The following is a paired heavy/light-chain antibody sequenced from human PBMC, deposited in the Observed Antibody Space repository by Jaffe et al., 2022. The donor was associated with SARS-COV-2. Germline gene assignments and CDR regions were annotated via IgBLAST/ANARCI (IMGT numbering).Heavy chain of an antibody. CDR3: ARELVVVVFAGRDAFDI. CDR1: GGSFSGYY. Sequence: QVQLQQWGAGLLKPSETLSLTCAVYGGSFSGYYWSWIRQPPGKGLEWIGEINHSGSTNYNPSLKSRVTISVDTSKNQFSLKLSSVTAADTAVYYCARELVVVVFAGRDAFDIWGQGTMVTVSS. J-gene: IGHJ3*02. D-gene: IGHD2-15*01. CDR2: INHSGST. V-gene: IGHV4-34*01.
Light chain of an antibody. Sequence: SYELTQPLSVSVALGQTARITCGGNNIGSKNVHWYQQKPGQAPVLVIYRDSNRPSGIPERFSGSNSGNTATLTISRAQAGDEADYYCQVWDSSALFGGGTKLTVL. CDR2: RDS. CDR1: NIGSKN. CDR3: QVWDSSAL. J-gene: IGLJ2*01. V-gene: IGLV3-9*01.